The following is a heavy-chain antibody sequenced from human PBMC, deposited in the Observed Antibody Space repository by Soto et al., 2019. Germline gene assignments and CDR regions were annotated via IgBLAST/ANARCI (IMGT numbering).Heavy chain of an antibody. CDR2: INAGNGNT. D-gene: IGHD3-22*01. Sequence: ASVKVSCKASGYTFTSYAMHWVRQAPGQRLEWMGWINAGNGNTKYSQKFQGRVTITRDTSASTAYMELSSLRSEDTAVYYCARTPPHRITMIVVDPKCDYWGQGTLVTVSS. J-gene: IGHJ4*02. CDR3: ARTPPHRITMIVVDPKCDY. CDR1: GYTFTSYA. V-gene: IGHV1-3*01.